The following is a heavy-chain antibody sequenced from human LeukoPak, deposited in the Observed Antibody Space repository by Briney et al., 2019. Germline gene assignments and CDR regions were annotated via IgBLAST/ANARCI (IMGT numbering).Heavy chain of an antibody. D-gene: IGHD5-12*01. CDR1: GFTFSSYW. J-gene: IGHJ3*02. CDR3: ASGYSGYDAFDI. V-gene: IGHV3-74*01. CDR2: INSDGSST. Sequence: GGSLRLSCAASGFTFSSYWMHWVRQAPGKGLVWVSRINSDGSSTTYADSVKGRFTISRDNAKNTLYLQMNSLRAEGTAVYYCASGYSGYDAFDIWGQGTMVTVSS.